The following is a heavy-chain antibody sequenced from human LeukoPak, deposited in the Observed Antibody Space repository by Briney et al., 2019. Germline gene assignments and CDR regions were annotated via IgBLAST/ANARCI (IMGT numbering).Heavy chain of an antibody. V-gene: IGHV4-4*07. CDR1: GGSISSYY. CDR3: ARSGSSSWYEYWYFDL. Sequence: SETLSLTCTVSGGSISSYYWSWIRQPAGKGLEWIGRIYNSGSTNYNPSLRSRVTISVDTSKNQFSLKLSSVTAADTAVYYCARSGSSSWYEYWYFDLWGRGTLVTVSS. J-gene: IGHJ2*01. D-gene: IGHD6-13*01. CDR2: IYNSGST.